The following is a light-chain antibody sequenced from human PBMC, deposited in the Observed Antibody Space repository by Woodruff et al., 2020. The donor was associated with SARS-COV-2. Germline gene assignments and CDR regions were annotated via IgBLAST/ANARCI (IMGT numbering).Light chain of an antibody. CDR1: SSDVGGYNY. Sequence: GTSSDVGGYNYVSWYQQHPGKAPKLMIYEVSNRPSGVSNRFSGSKSGNTASLTISGLQAEDEADYYCSSYTSTLYVFGTGTK. J-gene: IGLJ1*01. V-gene: IGLV2-14*01. CDR2: EVS. CDR3: SSYTSTLYV.